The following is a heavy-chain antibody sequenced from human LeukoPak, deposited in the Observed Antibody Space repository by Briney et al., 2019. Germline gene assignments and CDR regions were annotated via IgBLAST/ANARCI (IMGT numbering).Heavy chain of an antibody. CDR2: IYYSGST. J-gene: IGHJ4*02. CDR3: ARADFWSGYFLRFDY. Sequence: SDTLSLTCTVSGGSISSSSYYWGWIRQPPGKGLEWIGSIYYSGSTYYNPSLKSRVTISVDTSKNQFSLKLSSVTAADTAVYYCARADFWSGYFLRFDYWGQGTLVTVSS. CDR1: GGSISSSSYY. V-gene: IGHV4-39*07. D-gene: IGHD3-3*01.